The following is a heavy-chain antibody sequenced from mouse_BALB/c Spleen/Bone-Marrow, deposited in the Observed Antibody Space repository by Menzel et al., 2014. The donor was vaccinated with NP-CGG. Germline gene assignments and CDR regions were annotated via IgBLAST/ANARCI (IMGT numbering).Heavy chain of an antibody. D-gene: IGHD3-1*01. CDR2: FSSGGNI. Sequence: EVQLQQSGGGLVKPGGSLNLSCAASGFTLSSYAMSWVRQTPEKRLEWVASFSSGGNIYYPDSVKGGFTISRNNVRNILYLQMSSLRSEDTAMYCCARGGLVRGYGMDYWGQGTSVTVSS. CDR1: GFTLSSYA. CDR3: ARGGLVRGYGMDY. V-gene: IGHV5-6-5*01. J-gene: IGHJ4*01.